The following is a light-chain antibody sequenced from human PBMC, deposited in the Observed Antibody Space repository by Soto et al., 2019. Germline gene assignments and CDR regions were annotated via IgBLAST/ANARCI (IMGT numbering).Light chain of an antibody. CDR3: LQRSKWPFT. V-gene: IGKV3-11*01. CDR2: DAY. Sequence: ENVLTQSPATLSLSPGERATLSCRASQSVSNYLAWYKQKPGQAPRLLIYDAYNRATGIPARFSGSGSGTDFTLTFSGLEPDDFAVYYCLQRSKWPFTVGPGTKVDIK. CDR1: QSVSNY. J-gene: IGKJ3*01.